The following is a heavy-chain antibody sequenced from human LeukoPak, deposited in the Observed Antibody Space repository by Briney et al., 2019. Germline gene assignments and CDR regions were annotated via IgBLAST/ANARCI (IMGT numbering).Heavy chain of an antibody. Sequence: ASVKVSCKASGYTFTGYYMHWVRQAPGQGLEWMGWISAYNGNTNYAQKLQGRVTMTTDTSTSTAYMELRSLRSDDTAVYYCARDHPLYDRRDFDYWGQGTLVTVSS. CDR3: ARDHPLYDRRDFDY. CDR2: ISAYNGNT. J-gene: IGHJ4*02. V-gene: IGHV1-18*04. CDR1: GYTFTGYY. D-gene: IGHD3-22*01.